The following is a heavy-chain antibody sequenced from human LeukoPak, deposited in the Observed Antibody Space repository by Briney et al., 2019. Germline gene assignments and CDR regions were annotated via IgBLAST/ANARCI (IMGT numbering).Heavy chain of an antibody. J-gene: IGHJ4*02. D-gene: IGHD3-16*01. CDR3: ARGSPPGD. V-gene: IGHV3-11*05. Sequence: GGSLRLSCAASGFTFRDYYMTWIRRAPGKGLEWVSYISSSSGFTKYADSVRGRFTISRDNAKNSLYLQMNTLRVDDTAVYYCARGSPPGDWGQGTLVTVSS. CDR1: GFTFRDYY. CDR2: ISSSSGFT.